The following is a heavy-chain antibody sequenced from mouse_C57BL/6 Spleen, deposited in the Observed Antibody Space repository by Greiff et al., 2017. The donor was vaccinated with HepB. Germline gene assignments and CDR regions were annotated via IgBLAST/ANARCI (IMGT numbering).Heavy chain of an antibody. J-gene: IGHJ1*03. CDR1: GYTFTSYG. D-gene: IGHD2-4*01. V-gene: IGHV1-81*01. Sequence: VQLQQSGAELARPGASVKLSCKASGYTFTSYGISWVKQRTGQGLEWIGEIYPRSGNTYYNEKFKGKATLTADKSSSTAYMELRSLTSEDSAVYVCARRADYYDYDGGYFDVWGTGTTVTVSS. CDR2: IYPRSGNT. CDR3: ARRADYYDYDGGYFDV.